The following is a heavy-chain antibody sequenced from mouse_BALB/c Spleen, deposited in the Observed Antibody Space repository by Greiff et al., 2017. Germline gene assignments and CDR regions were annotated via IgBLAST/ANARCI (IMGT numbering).Heavy chain of an antibody. CDR2: IDPENGDT. J-gene: IGHJ2*01. V-gene: IGHV14-4*02. Sequence: VQLQQSGAELVRPGASVKLSCTASGFNIKDYYMHWVKQRPEQGLEWIGWIDPENGDTEYAPKFQGKATMTADTSSNTAYLQLSSLTSEDTAVYYCPYGTHFDYWGQGTTLTVSS. CDR1: GFNIKDYY. D-gene: IGHD2-1*01. CDR3: PYGTHFDY.